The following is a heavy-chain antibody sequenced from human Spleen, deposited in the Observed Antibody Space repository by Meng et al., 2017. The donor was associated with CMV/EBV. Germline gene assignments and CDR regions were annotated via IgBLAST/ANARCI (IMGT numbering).Heavy chain of an antibody. D-gene: IGHD3-16*01. J-gene: IGHJ5*02. CDR3: ARNRGYCTSVTCFGGHP. CDR1: GYPFTSFY. Sequence: ASVKVSCKASGYPFTSFYIHWVRQAPGQGLEWMGSINPNSDGADYAQSFQGRVTLTRDMSIGTAFMELNRLTSDDTAVYYCARNRGYCTSVTCFGGHPWGPGTLVTVSS. CDR2: INPNSDGA. V-gene: IGHV1-2*02.